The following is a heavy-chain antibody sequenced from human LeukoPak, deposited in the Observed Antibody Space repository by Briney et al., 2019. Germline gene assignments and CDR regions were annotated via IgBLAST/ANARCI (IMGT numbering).Heavy chain of an antibody. D-gene: IGHD2-2*02. V-gene: IGHV3-7*01. J-gene: IGHJ4*02. Sequence: GGSLRLSCAASGFTLSSYWMSWVRQAPGKGLEWVANIKQDGSEKYYVDSVKGRFTISRDNAKNSLYLQLNSLRAEDTAVYYCARDQPLLYGGFDYWGQGTLVTVSS. CDR3: ARDQPLLYGGFDY. CDR1: GFTLSSYW. CDR2: IKQDGSEK.